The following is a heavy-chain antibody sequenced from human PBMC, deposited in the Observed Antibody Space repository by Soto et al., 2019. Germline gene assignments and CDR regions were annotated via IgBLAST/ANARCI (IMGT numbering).Heavy chain of an antibody. CDR1: GYAITSYY. J-gene: IGHJ4*02. CDR2: INPSGGST. V-gene: IGHV1-46*03. CDR3: TMRVEMDY. Sequence: SAKLRSKARGYAITSYYRHWLRQAPGQGLEWMGRINPSGGSTNYAQKFQGRVTMTRDTSTSTLYMDLRSLRTEDTAVYYCTMRVEMDYWGQGTRVTVSS. D-gene: IGHD1-1*01.